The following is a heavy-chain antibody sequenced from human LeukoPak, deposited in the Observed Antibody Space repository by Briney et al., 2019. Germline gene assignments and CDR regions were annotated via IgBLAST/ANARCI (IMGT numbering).Heavy chain of an antibody. CDR3: ARGRGLNNWNWGGY. CDR1: GGSISSSSYY. V-gene: IGHV4-39*01. D-gene: IGHD1-7*01. J-gene: IGHJ4*02. CDR2: IYYSGST. Sequence: SETLSLTCTVSGGSISSSSYYWGWIRQPPGKGLEWIGSIYYSGSTYYNPSLKSRVTISVDTSKNQFSLKLSSVTAADTAVYYCARGRGLNNWNWGGYWGQGTLVTVSS.